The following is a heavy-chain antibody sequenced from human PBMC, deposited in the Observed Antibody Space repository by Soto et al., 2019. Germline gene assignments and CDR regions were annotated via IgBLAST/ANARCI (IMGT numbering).Heavy chain of an antibody. CDR1: GFTFSSYG. V-gene: IGHV3-33*01. J-gene: IGHJ6*02. D-gene: IGHD6-13*01. Sequence: PGGSLRLSCAASGFTFSSYGMHWVRQAPGKGLEWVAVIWYDGSNKYYADSVKGRFTISRDNSKNTLYLQMNSLRAEDTAVYYCARDPGSWNYYGMDVWGQGTTVTVSS. CDR2: IWYDGSNK. CDR3: ARDPGSWNYYGMDV.